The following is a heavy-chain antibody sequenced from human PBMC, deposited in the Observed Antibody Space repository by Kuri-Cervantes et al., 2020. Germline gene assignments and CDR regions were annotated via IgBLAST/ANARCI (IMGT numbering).Heavy chain of an antibody. CDR2: IWYDGSNK. CDR3: ARGSSGNYFPAYS. Sequence: SLKISCAASGFTFSSYGMHWVRQAPGKGLEWVAVIWYDGSNKYYADSVKGRFTISRDNSKNTLYLQMNSLRAEDTAVYYCARGSSGNYFPAYSWGQGTLVTVSS. D-gene: IGHD1-26*01. CDR1: GFTFSSYG. V-gene: IGHV3-33*01. J-gene: IGHJ4*02.